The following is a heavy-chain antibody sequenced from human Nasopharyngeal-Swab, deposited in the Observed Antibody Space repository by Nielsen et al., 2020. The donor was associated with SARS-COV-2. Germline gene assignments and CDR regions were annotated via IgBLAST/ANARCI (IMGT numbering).Heavy chain of an antibody. Sequence: GESLKISCDASDYIFTNYWIGWVRQMPGKGLEWMAIIYPRDSDSRYSPSFQGQVKISADTSVSTAYLQWSSLRASDTAIYYCVRIAQICNTTNCQAVAFDIWGQGTMVTVSS. CDR1: DYIFTNYW. CDR2: IYPRDSDS. J-gene: IGHJ3*02. D-gene: IGHD2-2*01. CDR3: VRIAQICNTTNCQAVAFDI. V-gene: IGHV5-51*01.